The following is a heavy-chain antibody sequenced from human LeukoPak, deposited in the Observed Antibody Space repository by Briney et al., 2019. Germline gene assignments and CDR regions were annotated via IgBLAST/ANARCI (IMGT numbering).Heavy chain of an antibody. CDR2: MNPNSGNT. CDR1: GYTFTSYD. CDR3: ATARYCSSTSCYEFEWFDP. J-gene: IGHJ5*02. V-gene: IGHV1-8*03. Sequence: ASVKVSCKASGYTFTSYDINWVRQATGQGLQWMGWMNPNSGNTGYAQKFQGRVTIARNTSISTAYMELSSLRSEDTAVYYCATARYCSSTSCYEFEWFDPWGQGTLVTVSS. D-gene: IGHD2-2*01.